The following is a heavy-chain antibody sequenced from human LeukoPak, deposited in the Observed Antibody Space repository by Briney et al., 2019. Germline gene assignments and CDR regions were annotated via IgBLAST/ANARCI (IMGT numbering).Heavy chain of an antibody. V-gene: IGHV1-69*05. CDR3: ANTRLTYYYDSSGSYFDY. CDR2: IIPIFGTA. CDR1: GGTFSSYA. Sequence: ASVKVSCKASGGTFSSYAISWVRQAPGQGLEWMGGIIPIFGTANYAQKFQGRVTITTDESTSTAYMDLSSLRSEDTAVYYCANTRLTYYYDSSGSYFDYWGQGTLVTVSS. J-gene: IGHJ4*02. D-gene: IGHD3-22*01.